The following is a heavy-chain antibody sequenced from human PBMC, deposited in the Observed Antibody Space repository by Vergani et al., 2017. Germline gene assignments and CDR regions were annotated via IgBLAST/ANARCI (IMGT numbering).Heavy chain of an antibody. CDR2: IWYDGSNK. CDR3: AKLSAGVYFDY. Sequence: QVQLVESGGGVVQPGRSLRLSCAASGFTFSSYGMHWVRQAPGKGLEWVAVIWYDGSNKYYADSVKGRFTISRDNSKNTLYLQMNSLRAEDTAVYYCAKLSAGVYFDYWGQGTLVTVSS. J-gene: IGHJ4*02. V-gene: IGHV3-33*06. CDR1: GFTFSSYG. D-gene: IGHD7-27*01.